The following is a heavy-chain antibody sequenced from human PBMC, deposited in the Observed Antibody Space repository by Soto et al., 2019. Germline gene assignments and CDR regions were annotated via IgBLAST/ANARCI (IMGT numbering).Heavy chain of an antibody. V-gene: IGHV4-59*01. CDR1: GGFISPYF. D-gene: IGHD3-3*01. CDR3: ARGTRATRYYDYFYGVDV. Sequence: TEPLSLTCSVSGGFISPYFWTWVRQAPGKGLEWIGDIFYSRSTNYNPSLQSRLTIFLSTSKKQFALKLTSVTAADTAVDYCARGTRATRYYDYFYGVDVWGRGTTVTVSS. J-gene: IGHJ6*02. CDR2: IFYSRST.